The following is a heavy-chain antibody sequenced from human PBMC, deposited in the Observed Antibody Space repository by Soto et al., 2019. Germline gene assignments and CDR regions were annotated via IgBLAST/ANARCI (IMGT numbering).Heavy chain of an antibody. CDR3: ATRDDFWSGYYLDY. D-gene: IGHD3-3*01. CDR2: ISSSGSTI. V-gene: IGHV3-11*01. CDR1: GFTFSDYY. J-gene: IGHJ4*02. Sequence: VGSLRLSCAASGFTFSDYYMSWIRQAPGKGLEWVSYISSSGSTIYYADSVKGRFTISRDNAKNSLYLQMNSLRAEDTAVYYCATRDDFWSGYYLDYWGQGTLVTVSS.